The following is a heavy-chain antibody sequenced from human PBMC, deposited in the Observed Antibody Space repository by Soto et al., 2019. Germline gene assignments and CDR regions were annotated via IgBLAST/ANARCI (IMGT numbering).Heavy chain of an antibody. CDR1: GFTFSNFA. D-gene: IGHD4-17*01. Sequence: EVQLLESGGGLVQPGGSLRLSFAASGFTFSNFAMSWVRQAPGKGLEWVSTVSGRGGTTYYTDSVKGRFTISRDNSKGMLYLEMSSLRAEDSAIYYCATGGLPWGQGTLVNVSS. CDR3: ATGGLP. J-gene: IGHJ4*02. CDR2: VSGRGGTT. V-gene: IGHV3-23*01.